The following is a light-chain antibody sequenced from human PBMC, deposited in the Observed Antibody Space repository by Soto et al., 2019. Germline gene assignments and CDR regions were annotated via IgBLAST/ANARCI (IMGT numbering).Light chain of an antibody. CDR1: SSDVGNYNL. CDR2: EVS. J-gene: IGLJ1*01. CDR3: CSYAGSSTFYV. V-gene: IGLV2-23*02. Sequence: QSALTQPASVSGSPGQSITISCTGTSSDVGNYNLVSWYQQHPGKAPKVMIFEVSKRPSGVSNRFSGSKSGSTASLTVSGLQAEDEADYYCCSYAGSSTFYVFGTGTKLTVL.